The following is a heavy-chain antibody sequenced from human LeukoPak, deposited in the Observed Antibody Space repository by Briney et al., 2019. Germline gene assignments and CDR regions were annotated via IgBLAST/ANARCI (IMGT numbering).Heavy chain of an antibody. J-gene: IGHJ5*02. CDR1: GHTLTELS. Sequence: GASVKVSCKVSGHTLTELSMHWVRQAPGKGLEWMGGFDPEDGETIYAQKFQGRVTMTEDTSTDTAYMELSGLRSEDTAVYYCARDNSVGDIAWWFDPWGQGTLVTVSS. CDR3: ARDNSVGDIAWWFDP. CDR2: FDPEDGET. V-gene: IGHV1-24*01. D-gene: IGHD3-10*01.